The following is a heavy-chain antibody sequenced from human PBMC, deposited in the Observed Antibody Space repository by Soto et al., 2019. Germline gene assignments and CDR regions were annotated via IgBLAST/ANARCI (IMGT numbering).Heavy chain of an antibody. D-gene: IGHD6-19*01. V-gene: IGHV6-1*01. CDR3: ARGIAVAGSHHYYYYGMDV. CDR1: GDSVSSNSAA. J-gene: IGHJ6*02. Sequence: QVQLQQSGPGLVKPSQTLSLTCAISGDSVSSNSAAWNWIRQSPSRGLEWLGRTYYRSKWYNDYAVSVKSRITINPDTSKNQFSLQLNSVTSEDTAVYYCARGIAVAGSHHYYYYGMDVWGQGTTVTVSS. CDR2: TYYRSKWYN.